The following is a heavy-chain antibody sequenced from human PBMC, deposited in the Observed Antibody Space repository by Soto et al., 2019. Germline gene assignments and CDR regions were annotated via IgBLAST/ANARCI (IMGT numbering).Heavy chain of an antibody. CDR2: IYHSGST. Sequence: PSETLSLTCTVSGDSISSSNYYWGWIRQPPGKGLEWIANIYHSGSTYYNPSLKSRVTISVDRSKNQFSLKLSSVTAADTAVYYCARRIGNVVTATTFDYWGQGTLVTVSS. D-gene: IGHD2-21*02. CDR1: GDSISSSNYY. CDR3: ARRIGNVVTATTFDY. J-gene: IGHJ4*02. V-gene: IGHV4-39*07.